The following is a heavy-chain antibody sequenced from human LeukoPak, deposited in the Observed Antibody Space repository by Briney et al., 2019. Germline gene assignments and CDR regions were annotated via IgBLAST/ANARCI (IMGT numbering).Heavy chain of an antibody. CDR1: EYTFTDYH. CDR3: ARRYSDSSEGFDL. V-gene: IGHV1-2*02. J-gene: IGHJ4*02. D-gene: IGHD6-6*01. Sequence: ASVKVSCKASEYTFTDYHIHWVRQAPGQGLEWMGWINPNSGGTNYAQKFQGRVTMTRDTSISTAYMELSGLRSDDTAVYYCARRYSDSSEGFDLWGQGTLVTVSS. CDR2: INPNSGGT.